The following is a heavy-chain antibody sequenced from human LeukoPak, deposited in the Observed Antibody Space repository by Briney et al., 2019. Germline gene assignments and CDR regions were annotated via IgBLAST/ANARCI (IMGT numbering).Heavy chain of an antibody. CDR2: ISDSGGST. V-gene: IGHV3-23*01. J-gene: IGHJ2*01. CDR1: GFTFSSYA. CDR3: AKEAPRGGDFDL. Sequence: PGGSLRLSCAASGFTFSSYAMNWVRQAPGKGLEWVSAISDSGGSTSYADSVKGRFTISRDNAKSTLYLQMNSLRAEDTAVYYCAKEAPRGGDFDLWGRGTLVTVSS.